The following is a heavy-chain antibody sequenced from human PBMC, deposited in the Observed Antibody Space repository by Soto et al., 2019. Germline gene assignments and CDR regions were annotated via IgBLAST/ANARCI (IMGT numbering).Heavy chain of an antibody. CDR2: IYYSGST. Sequence: TLSLTCTVSGGSISSGGYYWSWIRQHPGKGLEWIGYIYYSGSTYYNPSLKSRVTISVDTSKNQFSLKLSSVTAADTAVYYCARVKRKYCSSTSCYTGNWFDPWGQGTLVTVSS. J-gene: IGHJ5*02. CDR1: GGSISSGGYY. V-gene: IGHV4-31*03. CDR3: ARVKRKYCSSTSCYTGNWFDP. D-gene: IGHD2-2*02.